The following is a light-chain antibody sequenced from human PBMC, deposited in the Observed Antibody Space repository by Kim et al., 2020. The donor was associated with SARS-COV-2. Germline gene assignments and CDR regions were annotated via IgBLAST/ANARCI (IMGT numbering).Light chain of an antibody. CDR3: QQYNTWPPST. CDR2: SAS. V-gene: IGKV3-15*01. J-gene: IGKJ2*01. Sequence: VSAGGVATLSCGASQSVSSNLAWYRQKPGQAPRLLIFSASTRATDTPARFSGSGSGTEFTLTISSLQSEDFAVYYCQQYNTWPPSTFGQGTKLEI. CDR1: QSVSSN.